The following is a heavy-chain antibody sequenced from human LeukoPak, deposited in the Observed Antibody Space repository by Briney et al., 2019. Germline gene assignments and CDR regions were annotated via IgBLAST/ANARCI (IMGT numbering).Heavy chain of an antibody. CDR3: AKDRPNYYESNGHYYKRDGDY. V-gene: IGHV3-23*01. D-gene: IGHD3-22*01. CDR1: GFTFSFYA. J-gene: IGHJ4*02. Sequence: GGSLRLSCAASGFTFSFYAMSWVRRAPGKGLEWVSSISSSGDVTFYTDPVKCRFTISRDNSKNTLYLQMNSLRAEDTAIYYCAKDRPNYYESNGHYYKRDGDYWGQGTLVTVSS. CDR2: ISSSGDVT.